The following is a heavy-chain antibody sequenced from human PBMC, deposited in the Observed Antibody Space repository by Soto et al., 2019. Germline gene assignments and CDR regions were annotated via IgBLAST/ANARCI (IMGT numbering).Heavy chain of an antibody. CDR1: GYTFTSYG. Sequence: QVQLVQSGAEVKKPGASVKVSCKASGYTFTSYGISWVRQAPGQGLEWMGWISAYNGNTNYAQKLQGRVTMTTDTSTSTAYMELRSLRSDDTAVYYCARSAPFYCSSTSCYTGIGYYYGMDVWGQGTTVTVSS. J-gene: IGHJ6*02. V-gene: IGHV1-18*04. CDR3: ARSAPFYCSSTSCYTGIGYYYGMDV. D-gene: IGHD2-2*02. CDR2: ISAYNGNT.